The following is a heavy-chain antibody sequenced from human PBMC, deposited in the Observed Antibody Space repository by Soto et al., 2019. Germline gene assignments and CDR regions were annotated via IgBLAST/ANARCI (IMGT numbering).Heavy chain of an antibody. D-gene: IGHD6-13*01. CDR3: ARDSHSQQPNHRWGGGYMDV. Sequence: QLQLEESGPGLVKPSQTLSLTCAVSGGSISNGGYYWSWIRQHPGKGLEWIGSIYFSGSTYYNPALKSRVTISVPTPKNQFSLKLSSVTAADPSVYYCARDSHSQQPNHRWGGGYMDVWGKGTTVTVSS. CDR1: GGSISNGGYY. J-gene: IGHJ6*03. CDR2: IYFSGST. V-gene: IGHV4-31*11.